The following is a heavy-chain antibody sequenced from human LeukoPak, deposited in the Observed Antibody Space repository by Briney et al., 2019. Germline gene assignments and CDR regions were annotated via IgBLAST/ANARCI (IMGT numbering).Heavy chain of an antibody. CDR3: VRARYGSGGYFFDF. V-gene: IGHV3-7*04. J-gene: IGHJ4*02. Sequence: GGSLRLSCAASGFKFNSYWMSWVRQAPGKGLECVANIKQDGSEIYFVDSVKGRFTISRDNAKSSLYLQMNSLRGEDTAVYYCVRARYGSGGYFFDFWGQGTLVTVPS. CDR1: GFKFNSYW. D-gene: IGHD3-10*01. CDR2: IKQDGSEI.